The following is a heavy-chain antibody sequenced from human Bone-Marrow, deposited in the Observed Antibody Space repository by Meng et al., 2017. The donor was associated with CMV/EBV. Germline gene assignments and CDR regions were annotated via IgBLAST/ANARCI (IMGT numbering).Heavy chain of an antibody. J-gene: IGHJ4*02. CDR2: ISAYNGNT. V-gene: IGHV1-18*01. D-gene: IGHD2-2*01. CDR3: AKDSRVGVVVPAAIGTRDY. CDR1: GYTFTSYG. Sequence: ASVKVSCKASGYTFTSYGISWVRQAPGQGLEWMGWISAYNGNTNYAQKLQGRVTMTTDTSTITAYMELRSLRSDDTSVYYCAKDSRVGVVVPAAIGTRDYWGQGTLVTVSS.